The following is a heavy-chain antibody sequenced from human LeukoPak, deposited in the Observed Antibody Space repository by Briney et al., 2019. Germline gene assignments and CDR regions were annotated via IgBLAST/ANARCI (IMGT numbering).Heavy chain of an antibody. CDR3: SESSPTVDAFDI. D-gene: IGHD6-13*01. CDR1: GYTFTGYY. CDR2: INPNSGGT. J-gene: IGHJ3*02. V-gene: IGHV1-2*02. Sequence: GASVTVSCKASGYTFTGYYMHWVRQAPGQGLEWMGWINPNSGGTNYAQKFQGRVTMTRDTSISTAYMELSRLRSDDTAVYYCSESSPTVDAFDIWGQGTMVTVSS.